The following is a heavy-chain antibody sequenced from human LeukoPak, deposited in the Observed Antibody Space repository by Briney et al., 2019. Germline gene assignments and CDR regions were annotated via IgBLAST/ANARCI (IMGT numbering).Heavy chain of an antibody. CDR2: INSDGSST. V-gene: IGHV3-74*03. CDR1: GFSFSNHW. J-gene: IGHJ4*02. D-gene: IGHD6-13*01. Sequence: GGSLRLSCAASGFSFSNHWMHWVRQVPGKGLVGVSRINSDGSSTTYADSVKGRFTISRDNAKNTLYLQMNSLRDEDTAVYYCTRDVSQSSSWYGEFDYWGQGTQVTVSS. CDR3: TRDVSQSSSWYGEFDY.